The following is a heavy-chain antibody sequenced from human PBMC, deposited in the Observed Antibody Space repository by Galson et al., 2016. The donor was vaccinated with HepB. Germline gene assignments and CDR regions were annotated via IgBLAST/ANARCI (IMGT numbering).Heavy chain of an antibody. J-gene: IGHJ4*02. Sequence: SVKVSCKASGYVFTSYYMHWVRQAPGQGLEWMGIVNPITSRTTYAQKFQGRVTMTGDTSTNTVYMELRSLRSDDTAVYYCAIISGSYFDHWGQGTLVTVSS. D-gene: IGHD5-12*01. CDR1: GYVFTSYY. V-gene: IGHV1-46*01. CDR2: VNPITSRT. CDR3: AIISGSYFDH.